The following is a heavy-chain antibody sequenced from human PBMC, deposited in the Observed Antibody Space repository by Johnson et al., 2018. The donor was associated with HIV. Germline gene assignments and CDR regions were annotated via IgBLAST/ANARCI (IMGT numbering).Heavy chain of an antibody. J-gene: IGHJ3*02. D-gene: IGHD3-22*01. CDR3: ARGRISMKVVDLRGGGFDI. CDR1: GFTFSSYA. V-gene: IGHV3-30*04. Sequence: QEQLVESGGGVVQPGRSLRLSCAASGFTFSSYAMHWVRQAPGKGLEWVAIISFDGGTKYYADSVKGRFTISRDNSNNTLYLQMNSLRVEDTAVYLCARGRISMKVVDLRGGGFDIWGQGTKVTVSS. CDR2: ISFDGGTK.